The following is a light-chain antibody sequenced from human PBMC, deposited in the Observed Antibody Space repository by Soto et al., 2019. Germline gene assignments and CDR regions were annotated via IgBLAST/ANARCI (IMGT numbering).Light chain of an antibody. J-gene: IGKJ1*01. CDR3: QQYNSYST. Sequence: DITMTHSPSTLSESLLDRVTIXCRASQSISSWLAWYQQKPGKAPKLLIYDASSLESGVPSRFSGSGSGTEFTLTISSLQPDDFATYYCQQYNSYSTFGQGTKVDIK. CDR1: QSISSW. CDR2: DAS. V-gene: IGKV1-5*01.